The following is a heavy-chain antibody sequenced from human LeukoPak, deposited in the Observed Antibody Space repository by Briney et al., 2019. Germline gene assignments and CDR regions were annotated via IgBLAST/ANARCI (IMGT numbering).Heavy chain of an antibody. CDR3: AKGLLGIAAAGSWFDP. V-gene: IGHV1-2*02. CDR2: INPNSGGT. Sequence: ASVKVSCKASGYTFTGYYMHWVRQAPGQGLEWMGWINPNSGGTNYAQKFQGRVTMTRDTSISTACMELSRLRSDDTAVYYCAKGLLGIAAAGSWFDPWGQGTLVTVSS. D-gene: IGHD6-13*01. CDR1: GYTFTGYY. J-gene: IGHJ5*02.